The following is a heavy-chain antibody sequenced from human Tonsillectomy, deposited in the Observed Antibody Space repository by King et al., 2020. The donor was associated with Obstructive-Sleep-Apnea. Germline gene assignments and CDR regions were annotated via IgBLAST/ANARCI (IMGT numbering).Heavy chain of an antibody. CDR3: ARGGGLTWDYFDF. D-gene: IGHD3-10*01. CDR2: VNWNGEST. CDR1: GFIFDDYG. J-gene: IGHJ4*02. Sequence: VQLVESGGGVVRPGGSLRLYCTATGFIFDDYGMAWVRQDPGKGLEWVSGVNWNGESTGYADSVEGRFTISRDNAKNSLYLQMSGLGAEDTGLYYCARGGGLTWDYFDFWGQGTPVTVSS. V-gene: IGHV3-20*04.